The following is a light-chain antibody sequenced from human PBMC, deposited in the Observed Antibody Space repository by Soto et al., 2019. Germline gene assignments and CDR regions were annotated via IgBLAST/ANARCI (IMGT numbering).Light chain of an antibody. Sequence: QSVLTQPPSASGSPGQSVTISCTGTSSDVGGYNYVSWYQQHPGKAPKLMIYEVSKRPSGVPDRFSGSKSGNTAPLTVSGLQAEDEADYYCSSYAGSAGVFGTGTKVTVL. CDR1: SSDVGGYNY. J-gene: IGLJ1*01. CDR3: SSYAGSAGV. CDR2: EVS. V-gene: IGLV2-8*01.